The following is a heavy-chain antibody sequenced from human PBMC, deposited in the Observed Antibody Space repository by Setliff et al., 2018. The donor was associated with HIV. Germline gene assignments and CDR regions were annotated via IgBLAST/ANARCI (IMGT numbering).Heavy chain of an antibody. CDR2: ISYDGNSQ. J-gene: IGHJ4*02. D-gene: IGHD3-22*01. CDR3: AKAPGWLFLSHY. V-gene: IGHV3-30*04. Sequence: GSLRLSCVASGFTFSYYTMHWIRQTPDNGLEWVAVISYDGNSQYYADSVKGRFTLSRDNFRNTLYLQMNSLRPEDTAIYYCAKAPGWLFLSHYWGQGTLVTVSS. CDR1: GFTFSYYT.